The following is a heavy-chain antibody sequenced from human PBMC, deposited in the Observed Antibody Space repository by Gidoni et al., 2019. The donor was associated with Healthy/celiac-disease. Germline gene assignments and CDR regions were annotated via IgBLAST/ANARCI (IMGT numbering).Heavy chain of an antibody. J-gene: IGHJ4*02. Sequence: EVQLLESGGGLVQPGGALRLSCEAAGFTFSSYAMSWVRQAPGKGLEWVSAISGSGGSTYYADSVKGRFTISRDNSKNTLYLQMNSLRAEDTAVYYCAKEGGWPVGGFDYWGQGTLVTVSS. V-gene: IGHV3-23*01. CDR2: ISGSGGST. CDR3: AKEGGWPVGGFDY. D-gene: IGHD6-19*01. CDR1: GFTFSSYA.